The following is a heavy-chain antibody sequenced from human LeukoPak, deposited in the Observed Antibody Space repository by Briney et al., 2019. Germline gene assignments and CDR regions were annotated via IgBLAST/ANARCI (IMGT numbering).Heavy chain of an antibody. D-gene: IGHD2-2*01. J-gene: IGHJ5*01. CDR2: IYSSGTT. CDR1: GDSISGKY. V-gene: IGHV4-4*07. CDR3: ARLDILVPRAVEWLDP. Sequence: SETLSLTCIVSGDSISGKYWSWIRRPAGKGLEWLGRIYSSGTTDYSPSLMSRVTMSLDTSKNHISLRLRSVTAADTAVYYCARLDILVPRAVEWLDPWGQGTVVTVSS.